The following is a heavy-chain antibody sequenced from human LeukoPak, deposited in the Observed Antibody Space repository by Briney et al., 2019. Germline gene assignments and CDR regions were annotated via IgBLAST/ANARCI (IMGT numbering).Heavy chain of an antibody. Sequence: SVTVSCKASGGTFSSYAISWVRQAPGQGLEWMGGIIPIFGTANYAQKFQGRVTITADKSTSTAYMELSSLRSEDTAVYYCASDLRGAYRIAAADSWGQGTLVTVSS. V-gene: IGHV1-69*06. CDR1: GGTFSSYA. CDR3: ASDLRGAYRIAAADS. D-gene: IGHD6-13*01. CDR2: IIPIFGTA. J-gene: IGHJ4*02.